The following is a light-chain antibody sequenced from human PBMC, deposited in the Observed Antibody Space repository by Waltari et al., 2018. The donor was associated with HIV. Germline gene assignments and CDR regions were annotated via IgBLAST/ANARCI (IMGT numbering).Light chain of an antibody. V-gene: IGKV2-30*01. J-gene: IGKJ1*01. CDR2: KVS. CDR1: QSLVYSDGNTY. CDR3: MQGTDWPPM. Sequence: DVVMTQSPLSLPVTLGQPASIPCRSSQSLVYSDGNTYLSWFQQRPGQSPRRLIYKVSNRDSGVPDRFSGSGSRTDFTLKISRVEADDVGIYYCMQGTDWPPMFGQGTKVEIK.